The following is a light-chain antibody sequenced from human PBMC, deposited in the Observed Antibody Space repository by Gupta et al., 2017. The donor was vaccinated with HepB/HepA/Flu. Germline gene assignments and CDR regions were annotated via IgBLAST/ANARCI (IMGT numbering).Light chain of an antibody. CDR1: QCISNY. CDR3: QETYSAPPFT. V-gene: IGKV1-39*01. J-gene: IGKJ2*01. Sequence: DIHMTQSPSSLSVSVGDRVTITCRASQCISNYLNWYQQKPGEAPKLVIYAASNLQSGVPSRFSGSASGTDFTLTISGLQPEDFAIYYCQETYSAPPFTFGQGTKLE. CDR2: AAS.